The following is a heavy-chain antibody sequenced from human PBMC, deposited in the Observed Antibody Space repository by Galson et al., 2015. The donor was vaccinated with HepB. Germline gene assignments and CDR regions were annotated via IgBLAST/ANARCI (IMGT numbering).Heavy chain of an antibody. CDR1: GFTFDDYA. V-gene: IGHV3-9*01. CDR3: AKDTTPTTVTTPGGSGIDG. D-gene: IGHD4-17*01. CDR2: ISRNSGSI. Sequence: SLRLSCAASGFTFDDYAMRWVRQAPGKGLEWVSGISRNSGSIGYADSVKIRFTISRDNAKNSLYLQMNSLRAEDTAVYYCAKDTTPTTVTTPGGSGIDGWGQETTVAASS. J-gene: IGHJ6*02.